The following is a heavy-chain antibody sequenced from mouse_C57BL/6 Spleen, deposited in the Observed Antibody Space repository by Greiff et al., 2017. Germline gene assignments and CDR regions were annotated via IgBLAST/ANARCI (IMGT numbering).Heavy chain of an antibody. CDR1: GFNIKNTY. V-gene: IGHV14-3*01. Sequence: DVKLVESVAELVRPGASVKLSCTASGFNIKNTYMHWVKQRPEQGLEWIGRIDPANGTTKYAPKFQGKAPITADTSSNTAYLQLSSLTSGDTAIYYCAGLISAVVAPFAYWGQGTLVTVSA. CDR2: IDPANGTT. CDR3: AGLISAVVAPFAY. J-gene: IGHJ3*01. D-gene: IGHD1-1*01.